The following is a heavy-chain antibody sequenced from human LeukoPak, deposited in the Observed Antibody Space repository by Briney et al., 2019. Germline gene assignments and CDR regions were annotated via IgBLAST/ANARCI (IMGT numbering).Heavy chain of an antibody. CDR1: GGSFSGYY. J-gene: IGHJ5*02. V-gene: IGHV4-34*01. CDR3: ARGEGVIVVVPAAISNWFDP. Sequence: SETLSLTCAVYGGSFSGYYWSWIRQPPGKGLEWIGEINHSGSTNYNPSLKSRVTISVDTSKNQFSLKLSSVTAADTAVYYCARGEGVIVVVPAAISNWFDPWGQGTLVTVSS. D-gene: IGHD2-2*01. CDR2: INHSGST.